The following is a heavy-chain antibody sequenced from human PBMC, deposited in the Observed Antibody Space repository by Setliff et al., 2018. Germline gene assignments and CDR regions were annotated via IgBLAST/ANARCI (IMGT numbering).Heavy chain of an antibody. CDR3: ARGSRFGTIVYKGDYYMDV. CDR2: INTNTGNP. D-gene: IGHD3-10*01. CDR1: GYTFTNYA. J-gene: IGHJ6*03. Sequence: ASVKVSCKASGYTFTNYAMSWMRQAPGQGLEYMGWINTNTGNPIYAQGFTGRFVFSLDTSVSTAYLQISSLKSEDTAVYYCARGSRFGTIVYKGDYYMDVWGKGTTVTVSS. V-gene: IGHV7-4-1*02.